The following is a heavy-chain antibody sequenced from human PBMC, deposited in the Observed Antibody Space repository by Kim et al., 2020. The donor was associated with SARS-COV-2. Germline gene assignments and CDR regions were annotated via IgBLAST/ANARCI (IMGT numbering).Heavy chain of an antibody. D-gene: IGHD5-18*01. CDR2: ISYDGSNK. CDR1: GFTFSSYA. CDR3: ARDLREQLCLRDYYGMDV. V-gene: IGHV3-30*04. Sequence: GGSLRLSCAASGFTFSSYAMHWVRQAPGKGLEWVAVISYDGSNKYYADSVKGRFTISRDNSKNTLYLQMNSLRAEDTAVYYCARDLREQLCLRDYYGMDV. J-gene: IGHJ6*01.